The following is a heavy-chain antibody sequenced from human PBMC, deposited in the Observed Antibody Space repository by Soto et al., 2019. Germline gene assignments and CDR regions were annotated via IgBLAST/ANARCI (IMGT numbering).Heavy chain of an antibody. D-gene: IGHD1-26*01. CDR3: ARDVNHVATTSWFDP. J-gene: IGHJ5*02. CDR1: GFTVSSNY. CDR2: IYSGGST. V-gene: IGHV3-53*01. Sequence: EVQLVESGGGLIQPGGSLRLSCEASGFTVSSNYMSVVRQAPGKGLEWVSVIYSGGSTYYADSVKGRFTISRDNSKNTLYLQMTSLRAEATAVYYCARDVNHVATTSWFDPWGQGTLVTASS.